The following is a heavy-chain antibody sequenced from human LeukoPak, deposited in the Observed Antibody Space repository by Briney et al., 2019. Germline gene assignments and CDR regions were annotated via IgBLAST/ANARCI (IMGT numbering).Heavy chain of an antibody. CDR1: GYTFTFHY. Sequence: GASVKVSCKASGYTFTFHYIHWVRQAPGQGREWLGRISPIIRVPNYAQKFQGRVTITSAPSVYTVYMGLNGLQSDASGAYYCAREVGYSTSWYGRFDPWGQGTVVTVSS. D-gene: IGHD6-13*01. J-gene: IGHJ5*02. V-gene: IGHV1-2*05. CDR3: AREVGYSTSWYGRFDP. CDR2: ISPIIRVP.